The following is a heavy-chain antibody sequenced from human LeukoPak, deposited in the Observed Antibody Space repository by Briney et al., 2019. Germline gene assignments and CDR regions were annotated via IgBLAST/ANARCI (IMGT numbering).Heavy chain of an antibody. CDR2: INGDGSTT. J-gene: IGHJ5*02. D-gene: IGHD2-15*01. CDR1: GFTFSSYW. Sequence: GGSLRLSCAASGFTFSSYWMHWVRQAPGKGLVWVSRINGDGSTTTYADSVKGRFTISRDNAKNTLYLQMHSLRPEDTAVYYCARDRYCSGGSCYSGPPWFDPWGQGTLVTVSS. CDR3: ARDRYCSGGSCYSGPPWFDP. V-gene: IGHV3-74*01.